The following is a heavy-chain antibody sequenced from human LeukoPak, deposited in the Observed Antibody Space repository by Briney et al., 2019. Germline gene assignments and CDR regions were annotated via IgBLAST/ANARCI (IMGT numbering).Heavy chain of an antibody. CDR1: GYTFTSYY. CDR3: ARDRRPHYCSGGSCYSELAINY. CDR2: INPNSGGT. V-gene: IGHV1-2*02. J-gene: IGHJ4*02. D-gene: IGHD2-15*01. Sequence: ASVKVSCKASGYTFTSYYMHWVRPAPGQGLEWMGWINPNSGGTNYAQKFQGRVTMTRDTSISTAYMELSRLRSDDTAVYYCARDRRPHYCSGGSCYSELAINYWGQGTLVTVSS.